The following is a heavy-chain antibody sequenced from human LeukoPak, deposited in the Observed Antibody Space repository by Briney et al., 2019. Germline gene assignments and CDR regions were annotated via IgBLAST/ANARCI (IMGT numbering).Heavy chain of an antibody. D-gene: IGHD2-2*01. CDR1: GCSISSCGYY. J-gene: IGHJ5*02. V-gene: IGHV4-31*03. CDR3: ARGGGSSTSCYRFGP. Sequence: PSQTLSLTCTVSGCSISSCGYYWIWIRQHPGKGLEWIGYIYYSGSTYSNPSLKRRVTISVDTSKIQFSLKLSSVTAVGTAVYYCARGGGSSTSCYRFGPWGQGTLGTASS. CDR2: IYYSGST.